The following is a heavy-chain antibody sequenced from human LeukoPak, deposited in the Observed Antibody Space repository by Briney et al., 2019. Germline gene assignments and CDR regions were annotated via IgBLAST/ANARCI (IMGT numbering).Heavy chain of an antibody. CDR3: AKDLRLWPDY. J-gene: IGHJ4*02. CDR1: GFTFSSSG. V-gene: IGHV3-23*01. Sequence: PGGSLRLSCAASGFTFSSSGMSWVRQAPGKGLEWVSGISGGGGSTYYADSVKGRFTISRDNSKNTLYLQMNSLRAEDTAVYYCAKDLRLWPDYWGQGTLVTVSS. D-gene: IGHD5-18*01. CDR2: ISGGGGST.